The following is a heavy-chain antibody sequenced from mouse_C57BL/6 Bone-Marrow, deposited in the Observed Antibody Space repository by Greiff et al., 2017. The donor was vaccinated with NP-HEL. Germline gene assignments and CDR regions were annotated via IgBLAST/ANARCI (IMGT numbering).Heavy chain of an antibody. CDR3: ARDDSSGCVGDY. Sequence: QVQLQQPGAELVMPGASVKLSCKASGYTFTSYWMHWVKPRPGQGLEWIGEIDPSDSYTNYNQKFKGKFTLTVDKSSSTAYMQLSSLTSEDSAIYYCARDDSSGCVGDYWGQGTTLTVSS. CDR1: GYTFTSYW. J-gene: IGHJ2*01. V-gene: IGHV1-69*01. CDR2: IDPSDSYT. D-gene: IGHD3-2*02.